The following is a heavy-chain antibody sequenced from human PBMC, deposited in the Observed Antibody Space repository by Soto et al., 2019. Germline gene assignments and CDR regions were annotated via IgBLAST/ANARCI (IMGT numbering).Heavy chain of an antibody. CDR2: IDPSDSQT. D-gene: IGHD3-22*01. CDR3: ARQIYDSDTGPNFQYYFDS. J-gene: IGHJ4*02. CDR1: GYSFAGCW. V-gene: IGHV5-10-1*01. Sequence: SLKISCKGSGYSFAGCWITWVRQKPGKGLEWMGRIDPSDSQTYYSPSFRGHVTISVTKSITTVFLQWSSLRASDTAMYYCARQIYDSDTGPNFQYYFDSWGQGTPVTVSS.